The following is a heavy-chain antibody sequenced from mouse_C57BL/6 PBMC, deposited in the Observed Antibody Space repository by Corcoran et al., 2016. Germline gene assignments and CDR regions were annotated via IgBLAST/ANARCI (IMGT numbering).Heavy chain of an antibody. D-gene: IGHD2-3*01. CDR3: ASLYDGYSFDY. CDR2: ISYAGSN. CDR1: GYSITSGYY. V-gene: IGHV3-6*01. Sequence: DVQLQESGPGLVKPSQSLSLTCSVTGYSITSGYYWNWIRQFPGNKLEWMGYISYAGSNNYNPSLKNRISITRDTSKNQFFLKLNSVPTGDTATYYWASLYDGYSFDYWGQGTTLTVSS. J-gene: IGHJ2*01.